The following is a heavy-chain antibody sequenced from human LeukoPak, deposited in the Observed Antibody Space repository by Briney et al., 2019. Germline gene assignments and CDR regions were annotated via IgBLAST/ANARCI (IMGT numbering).Heavy chain of an antibody. V-gene: IGHV1-46*01. CDR1: GYTFTSYY. CDR2: INPSGGST. D-gene: IGHD2-15*01. CDR3: ARDQGSGDYYYYGMDV. J-gene: IGHJ6*02. Sequence: ASVKVSCKASGYTFTSYYMHWVRQAPGQGLEWKGIINPSGGSTSYAQKFQGRVTMTRDTSTSTVYMELSSLRSEDTAVYYCARDQGSGDYYYYGMDVWGQGTTVTVSS.